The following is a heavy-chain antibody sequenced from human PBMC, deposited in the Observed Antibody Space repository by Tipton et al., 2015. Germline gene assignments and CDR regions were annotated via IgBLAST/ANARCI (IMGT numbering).Heavy chain of an antibody. CDR2: INNRGRT. Sequence: TLSLTCAVYGGSFSGYYWNWIRQPPGKGLEWIGEINNRGRTNYNPSLKSRVTISVETSKNQFSLKLSSVTAADTAVYYCARYAGRYYDSSGLSWYFDLWGRGTLVTVSS. V-gene: IGHV4-34*01. D-gene: IGHD3-22*01. CDR3: ARYAGRYYDSSGLSWYFDL. J-gene: IGHJ2*01. CDR1: GGSFSGYY.